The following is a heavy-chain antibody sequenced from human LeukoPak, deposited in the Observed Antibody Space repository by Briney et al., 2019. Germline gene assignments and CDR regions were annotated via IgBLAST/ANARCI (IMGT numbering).Heavy chain of an antibody. V-gene: IGHV1-18*01. D-gene: IGHD2-8*01. CDR1: GGTFSSYA. CDR2: ISAYNGNI. J-gene: IGHJ6*02. CDR3: AREVGLGYCTNGVCRKAYYYGMDV. Sequence: ASVKVSCKASGGTFSSYAISWVRQAPGQGLEWMGWISAYNGNINYAQKLQGRVTMTTDTSTSTAYMELRSLRSDDTAVYYCAREVGLGYCTNGVCRKAYYYGMDVWGQGTTVTVSS.